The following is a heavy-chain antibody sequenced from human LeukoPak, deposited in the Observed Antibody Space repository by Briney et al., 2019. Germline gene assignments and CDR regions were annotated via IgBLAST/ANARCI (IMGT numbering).Heavy chain of an antibody. J-gene: IGHJ6*03. V-gene: IGHV3-9*01. CDR1: GGSISSYY. CDR3: AKEVRETTRALYYYYMDV. CDR2: ISWNSGSI. D-gene: IGHD4-11*01. Sequence: LSLTCTVSGGSISSYYWSWVRHAPGKGLEWVSGISWNSGSIGYADSVKGRFTISRDNAKNSLYLQMNSLRAEDTALYYCAKEVRETTRALYYYYMDVWGKGTTVTISS.